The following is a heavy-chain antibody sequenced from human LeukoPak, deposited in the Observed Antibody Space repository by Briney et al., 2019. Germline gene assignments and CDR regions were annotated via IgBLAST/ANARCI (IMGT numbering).Heavy chain of an antibody. CDR3: ARREYCSSTSCPYGMDV. CDR1: GFTFSSYW. J-gene: IGHJ6*02. D-gene: IGHD2-2*01. V-gene: IGHV3-7*01. CDR2: IKQDGSEK. Sequence: GGSLRLSCAASGFTFSSYWMSWVRQAPGKGLEWVANIKQDGSEKYDVDSVKGRFTISRDNAKNSLYLQMNSLRAEDTAVYYCARREYCSSTSCPYGMDVWGQGTTVSVSS.